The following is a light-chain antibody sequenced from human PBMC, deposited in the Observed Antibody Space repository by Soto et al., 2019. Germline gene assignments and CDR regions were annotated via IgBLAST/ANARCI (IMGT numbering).Light chain of an antibody. CDR1: QDVDKW. CDR2: KSP. V-gene: IGKV1-5*01. Sequence: ILMSQSPSSLSASVGDTVTITCRASQDVDKWLAWYQQKPGKAPKLLIYKSPTLIGGVPSRFSAVGSGTEYSLSISGLQPEDVATDYCQQYSSYWTSGQGTMVEIK. J-gene: IGKJ1*01. CDR3: QQYSSYWT.